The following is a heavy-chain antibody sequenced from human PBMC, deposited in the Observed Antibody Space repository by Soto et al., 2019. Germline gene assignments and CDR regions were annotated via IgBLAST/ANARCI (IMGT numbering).Heavy chain of an antibody. CDR1: GGSISSSSYY. J-gene: IGHJ5*02. Sequence: LSLTCPVSGGSISSSSYYWGWIRQPPGKGLEWIGSIYYSGSTYYNPSLKSRVTISVDTSKNQLSLRLSSVTAADTAVYYCARHWAGYCSSTSCYKFDPWGLGTLVTVSS. CDR3: ARHWAGYCSSTSCYKFDP. V-gene: IGHV4-39*01. CDR2: IYYSGST. D-gene: IGHD2-2*02.